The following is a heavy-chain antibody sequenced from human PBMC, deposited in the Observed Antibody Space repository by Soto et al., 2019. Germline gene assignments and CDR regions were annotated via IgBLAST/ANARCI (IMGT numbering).Heavy chain of an antibody. CDR3: ARVVGNDYVVDV. CDR1: GGTFSSYA. CDR2: IIPIFGTA. D-gene: IGHD3-16*01. V-gene: IGHV1-69*13. J-gene: IGHJ6*02. Sequence: AASVKVSCKASGGTFSSYAISWVRQAPGQGLEWMGGIIPIFGTANYAQKFQGRVTITADESTSTAYMELSSLRSEDTAVYYCARVVGNDYVVDVWGQGTTVTVSS.